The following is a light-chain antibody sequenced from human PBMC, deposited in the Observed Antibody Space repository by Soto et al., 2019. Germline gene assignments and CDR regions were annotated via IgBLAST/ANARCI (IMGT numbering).Light chain of an antibody. Sequence: EIVLTQSPGTLSLSPGERATLSCRASQSVSNNYLAWYQQKPGQAPRLLIYGASRRATGIPDRFSGGGSGTDFTLTISRLEPEDFAVYYCQQYGTSPRTFGQGTKVDIK. V-gene: IGKV3-20*01. CDR2: GAS. CDR3: QQYGTSPRT. J-gene: IGKJ1*01. CDR1: QSVSNNY.